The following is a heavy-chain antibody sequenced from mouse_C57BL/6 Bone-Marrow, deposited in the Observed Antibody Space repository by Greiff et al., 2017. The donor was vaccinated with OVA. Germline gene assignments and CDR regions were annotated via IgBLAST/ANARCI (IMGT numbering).Heavy chain of an antibody. Sequence: QVQLHQPGAELVMPGASVKLSCKASGYTFTSYWMHWVKQRPGQGLEWIGEIDPSDSYTNYNQKFKGKSTLTVDKSSSTAYMQLSSLTSEDSAVYYCARRSYYGSSGWYFDVWGTGTTVTVSS. CDR2: IDPSDSYT. CDR3: ARRSYYGSSGWYFDV. D-gene: IGHD1-1*01. CDR1: GYTFTSYW. J-gene: IGHJ1*03. V-gene: IGHV1-69*01.